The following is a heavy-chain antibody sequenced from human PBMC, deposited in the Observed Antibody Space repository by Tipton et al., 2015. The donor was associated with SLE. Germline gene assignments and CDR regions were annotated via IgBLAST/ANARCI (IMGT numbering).Heavy chain of an antibody. J-gene: IGHJ3*02. CDR3: ARATVTRDAFDI. D-gene: IGHD4-17*01. CDR2: SYTSGST. Sequence: TLSLTCTVSGGSISSSSYYWCWIRQPAGKGLEWIGRSYTSGSTNYNPSLKSRVTMSVDTSKNQFSLKLSSVTAADTAVYYCARATVTRDAFDIWGQGTMVTVSS. CDR1: GGSISSSSYY. V-gene: IGHV4-61*02.